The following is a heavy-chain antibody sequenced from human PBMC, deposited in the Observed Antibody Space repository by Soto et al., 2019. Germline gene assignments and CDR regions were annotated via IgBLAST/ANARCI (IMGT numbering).Heavy chain of an antibody. Sequence: QVQLVQSGAEVKKPGASVKVSCKASGYTFTSYDINWVRQATRQGLKWMGWMNPNSGNTGYAQKFQGRVTLTMNTSIITAYMELSSLRSEDTAVYYCARTLYGDNVDYWGQGTLVTVSS. CDR3: ARTLYGDNVDY. V-gene: IGHV1-8*01. J-gene: IGHJ4*02. CDR1: GYTFTSYD. D-gene: IGHD4-17*01. CDR2: MNPNSGNT.